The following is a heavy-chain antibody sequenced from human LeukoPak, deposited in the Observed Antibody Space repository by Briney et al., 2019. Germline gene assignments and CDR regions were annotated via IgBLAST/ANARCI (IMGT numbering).Heavy chain of an antibody. D-gene: IGHD2/OR15-2a*01. CDR1: GYTFTDYY. CDR3: ARGRRILWRDPNAGDFFDY. CDR2: VNPNSGDT. V-gene: IGHV1-2*02. J-gene: IGHJ4*02. Sequence: ASVKVSCKASGYTFTDYYIHWVRQAPGQGLEWMGWVNPNSGDTDYAQKFQDRVIMTRDTSINTAYIELSSLRSDDTAVYYCARGRRILWRDPNAGDFFDYWGQGTLVIVSS.